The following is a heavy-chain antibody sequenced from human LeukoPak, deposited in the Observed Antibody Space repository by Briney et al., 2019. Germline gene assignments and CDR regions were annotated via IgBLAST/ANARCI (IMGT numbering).Heavy chain of an antibody. CDR1: GFTFSSYW. D-gene: IGHD2-15*01. Sequence: PGGSLRLSCAASGFTFSSYWMHWVRHAPGKGLVWVSRINTDGSSTSYADSVKGRFTTSRDNAKNTLYLQMNSLRAEDTAVYYCASRDQSCSGDTCYPIDYWGQGTLVTVSS. J-gene: IGHJ4*02. V-gene: IGHV3-74*01. CDR3: ASRDQSCSGDTCYPIDY. CDR2: INTDGSST.